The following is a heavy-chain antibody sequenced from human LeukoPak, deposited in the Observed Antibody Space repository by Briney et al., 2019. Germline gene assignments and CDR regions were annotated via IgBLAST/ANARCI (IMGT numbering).Heavy chain of an antibody. J-gene: IGHJ4*02. V-gene: IGHV4-59*01. CDR1: GGSLSNYY. Sequence: PSESLSLTCTLSGGSLSNYYSSSIRETPGEGLEWIGYIYYSGSSGSTNYNPSLKSRVTISVDTSKNHFSLKLSSVTAADTAVYYCARAGGFRSPITYWGQGTLVTVSS. D-gene: IGHD3-3*01. CDR2: IYYSGSSGST. CDR3: ARAGGFRSPITY.